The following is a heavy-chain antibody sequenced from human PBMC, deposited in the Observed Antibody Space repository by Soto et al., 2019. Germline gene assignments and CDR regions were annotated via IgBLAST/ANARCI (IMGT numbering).Heavy chain of an antibody. J-gene: IGHJ1*01. CDR2: ISYDGSNK. CDR1: GFTFSSYA. D-gene: IGHD2-21*02. V-gene: IGHV3-30-3*01. CDR3: ARGGGDSPLPHPFQH. Sequence: GGSLRLSCAASGFTFSSYAMHWVRQAPGKGLEWVAVISYDGSNKYYADSVKGRFTISRDNSKNTLYLQMNSLRAEDTAVYYCARGGGDSPLPHPFQHWGQGTLVTVSS.